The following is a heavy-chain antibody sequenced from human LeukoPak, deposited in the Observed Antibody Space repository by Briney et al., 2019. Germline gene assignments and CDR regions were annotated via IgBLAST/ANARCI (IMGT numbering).Heavy chain of an antibody. CDR1: GFTFSSYS. Sequence: GGSLRLSCAASGFTFSSYSMNWVRQAPGKGLEWVSAISGSGGSTYYADSVKGRFTISRDNSKNTLYLQMNSLRAEDTAVYYCAKDRLLEWLLFYWGQGTLVTVSS. D-gene: IGHD3-3*01. J-gene: IGHJ4*02. CDR3: AKDRLLEWLLFY. V-gene: IGHV3-23*01. CDR2: ISGSGGST.